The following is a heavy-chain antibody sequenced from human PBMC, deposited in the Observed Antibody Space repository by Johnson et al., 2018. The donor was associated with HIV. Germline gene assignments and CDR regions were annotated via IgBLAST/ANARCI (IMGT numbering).Heavy chain of an antibody. Sequence: QVQLVESGGGVVQPGRSLRLSCAASGFAFNRYGMHCVRQAPGKGLEWVAVIWYDGSNKYYADAVKGRFTISRDNSKNTLYLQMSSLRVEDTAVYCCARVRIIYSSSSHAFDIWGQGTMVTVSS. V-gene: IGHV3-30*19. CDR2: IWYDGSNK. CDR3: ARVRIIYSSSSHAFDI. D-gene: IGHD6-6*01. CDR1: GFAFNRYG. J-gene: IGHJ3*02.